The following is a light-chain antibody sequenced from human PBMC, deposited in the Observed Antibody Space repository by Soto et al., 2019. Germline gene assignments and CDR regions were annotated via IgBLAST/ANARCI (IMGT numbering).Light chain of an antibody. CDR3: QQYGSSPLT. CDR1: QTVSSSY. J-gene: IGKJ3*01. CDR2: GAS. V-gene: IGKV3-20*01. Sequence: EIVLTQSPGTLSLSPGERATLSCRASQTVSSSYLAWYQQKPGQAPRLLIYGASSRATGIPDRFSGSGSGTDFTLTISRLETQDFAAYYCQQYGSSPLTFGPGTKVDIK.